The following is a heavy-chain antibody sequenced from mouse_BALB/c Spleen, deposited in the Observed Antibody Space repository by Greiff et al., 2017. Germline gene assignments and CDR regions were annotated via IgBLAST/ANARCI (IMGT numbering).Heavy chain of an antibody. CDR3: ARLGDYAMDY. CDR2: INPSSGYT. CDR1: GYTFTSYT. D-gene: IGHD4-1*01. Sequence: QVQLKQSGAELARPGASVKMSCKASGYTFTSYTMHWVKQRPGQGLEWIGYINPSSGYTNYNQKFKDKATLTADKSSSTAYMQLSSLTSEDSAVYYCARLGDYAMDYWGQGTSVTVSS. V-gene: IGHV1-4*01. J-gene: IGHJ4*01.